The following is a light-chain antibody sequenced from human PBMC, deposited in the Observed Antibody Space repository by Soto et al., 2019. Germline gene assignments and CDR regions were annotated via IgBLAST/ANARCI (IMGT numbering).Light chain of an antibody. V-gene: IGKV3-11*01. CDR1: QSVSSS. CDR3: QQRSNWPAIT. J-gene: IGKJ5*01. CDR2: GAS. Sequence: EIVLTQSPATLSLSPGERATLSCRASQSVSSSLAWYQQKPGQAPRLFIYGASNRASGIPARFSGSGSGTDFTLTINSLEPEDFAVYYCQQRSNWPAITFGQGTRLEIK.